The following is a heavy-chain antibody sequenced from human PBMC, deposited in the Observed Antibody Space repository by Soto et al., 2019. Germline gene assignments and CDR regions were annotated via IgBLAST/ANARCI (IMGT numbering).Heavy chain of an antibody. V-gene: IGHV3-66*01. CDR2: ICSGDTT. D-gene: IGHD1-26*01. Sequence: GGSLRLSCTASGLTVSTNCMIWVRQAPGKGLEWVSVICSGDTTYYADSVKGRFTISRDKSENTVYLQMSGLRVEDTAMYYCARDKEQEVPMARFDYWGQGTLVTVSS. CDR1: GLTVSTNC. J-gene: IGHJ4*02. CDR3: ARDKEQEVPMARFDY.